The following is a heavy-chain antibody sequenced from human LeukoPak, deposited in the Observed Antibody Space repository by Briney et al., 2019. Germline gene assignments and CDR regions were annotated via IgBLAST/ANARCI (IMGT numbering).Heavy chain of an antibody. J-gene: IGHJ4*02. CDR1: GFTFSSYA. CDR2: ISGSGGST. Sequence: PGGSLRLSCAASGFTFSSYAISWVRQAPGKGLEWVSAISGSGGSTYYADSVKGRLTISRDNSKNTLYLQMNSLRAEDTAVYYCAKCPLNPYCSSTSCYCYVDYWGQGTLVTVSS. D-gene: IGHD2-2*01. V-gene: IGHV3-23*01. CDR3: AKCPLNPYCSSTSCYCYVDY.